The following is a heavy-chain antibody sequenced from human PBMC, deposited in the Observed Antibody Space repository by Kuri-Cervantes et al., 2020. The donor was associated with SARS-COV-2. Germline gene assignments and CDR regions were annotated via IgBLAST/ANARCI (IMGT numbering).Heavy chain of an antibody. CDR3: ARRAYGDQGDYYYMDV. CDR2: IYPGDSDT. V-gene: IGHV5-51*01. D-gene: IGHD4-17*01. J-gene: IGHJ6*03. CDR1: QYSFTNYW. Sequence: GESLKISCKRSQYSFTNYWIGWVRQMPGKGLEWMGIIYPGDSDTRYSPSFQGQVIISADKSICTAFLQWSSLKASDTAMYYCARRAYGDQGDYYYMDVWGNGTMVTVSS.